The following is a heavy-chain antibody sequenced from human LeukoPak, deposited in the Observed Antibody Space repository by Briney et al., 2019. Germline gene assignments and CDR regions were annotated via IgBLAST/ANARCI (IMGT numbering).Heavy chain of an antibody. J-gene: IGHJ4*02. CDR3: ARNTTDRPYDF. CDR2: VIASGSYT. D-gene: IGHD2/OR15-2a*01. V-gene: IGHV3-23*01. Sequence: GGSLRLSCAASGFNFRVFDMTWVRQAPGKGLEWLSTVIASGSYTYYAASVKGRFTISGDNSKNTLHLQMDSLRVEDTAVYFCARNTTDRPYDFWGQGTLVTVSS. CDR1: GFNFRVFD.